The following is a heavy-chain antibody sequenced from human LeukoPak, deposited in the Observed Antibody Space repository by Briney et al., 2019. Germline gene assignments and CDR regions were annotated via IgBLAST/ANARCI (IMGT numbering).Heavy chain of an antibody. D-gene: IGHD4-17*01. V-gene: IGHV3-64D*06. CDR2: ISSNGGST. CDR1: GFTFSSYA. J-gene: IGHJ4*02. Sequence: PGGSLRLSCSASGFTFSSYAMHCVRQAPGKGLEYVSAISSNGGSTYYADSVKGRFTISRDDSKNTLYLQMSSLRAEDTAVYYCVKDGSTVTTPKFNYWGQGTLVTVSS. CDR3: VKDGSTVTTPKFNY.